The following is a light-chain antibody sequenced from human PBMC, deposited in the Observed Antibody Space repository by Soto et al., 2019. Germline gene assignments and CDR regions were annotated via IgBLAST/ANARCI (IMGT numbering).Light chain of an antibody. CDR2: AAS. CDR3: QHLNSYS. J-gene: IGKJ4*01. Sequence: DIQLTQSPSFLSASVGDRVTITCRASQGISSYLAWYQQKPGKAPKLLIYAASTLQSGVPSRFSGSGSGTEFTLTIISLQHEDFATYYCQHLNSYSFGGGTKVEIK. V-gene: IGKV1-9*01. CDR1: QGISSY.